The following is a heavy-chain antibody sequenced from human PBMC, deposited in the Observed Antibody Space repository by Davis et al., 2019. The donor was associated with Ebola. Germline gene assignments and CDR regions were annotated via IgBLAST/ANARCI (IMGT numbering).Heavy chain of an antibody. CDR3: AKDIYSEQLGVFDY. CDR1: GFTFSSYW. D-gene: IGHD6-6*01. V-gene: IGHV3-74*01. J-gene: IGHJ4*02. Sequence: HTGGSLRLSCAASGFTFSSYWMHWVRQAPGKGLVWVSRINSDGSSTTYADSVKGRFTISRDNAKNTLYLQMNSLRAEDTALYYCAKDIYSEQLGVFDYWGQGTLVTVSS. CDR2: INSDGSST.